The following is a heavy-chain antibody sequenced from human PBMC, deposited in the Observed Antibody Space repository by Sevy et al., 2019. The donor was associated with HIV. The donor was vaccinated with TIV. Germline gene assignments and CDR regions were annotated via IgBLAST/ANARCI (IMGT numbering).Heavy chain of an antibody. J-gene: IGHJ4*02. CDR3: ARDTTTTRYSSSWSPFDY. CDR1: GFTFSSYC. CDR2: IKQDGSEK. D-gene: IGHD6-13*01. V-gene: IGHV3-7*03. Sequence: GGSLRVSCAASGFTFSSYCMSWVRQAPGKGLEWVANIKQDGSEKYYVDSVKGRFTISRDNAKNSLYLQMNSLRAEDTAVYYSARDTTTTRYSSSWSPFDYWGQGTLVTVSS.